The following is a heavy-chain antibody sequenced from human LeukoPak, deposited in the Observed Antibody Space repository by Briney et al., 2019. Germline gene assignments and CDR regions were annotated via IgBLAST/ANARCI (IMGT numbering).Heavy chain of an antibody. J-gene: IGHJ4*02. V-gene: IGHV4-34*01. Sequence: SETLSLTCAVYGGSFSGYYWSWIRQPPGKGLEWIGSIYYSGSTYYNPSLKSRVTISVDRSKNQFSLKLSSVTAADTAVYYCARAQDYYGSGGSLDYWGQGTLVTVSS. CDR3: ARAQDYYGSGGSLDY. CDR1: GGSFSGYY. CDR2: IYYSGST. D-gene: IGHD3-10*01.